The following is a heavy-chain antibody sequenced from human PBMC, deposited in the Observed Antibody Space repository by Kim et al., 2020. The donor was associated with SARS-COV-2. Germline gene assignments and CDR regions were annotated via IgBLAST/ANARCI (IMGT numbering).Heavy chain of an antibody. CDR2: IYYSGST. D-gene: IGHD4-17*01. Sequence: SETLSLTCTVSGGSISSGGYYWSWIRQHPGKGLEWIGYIYYSGSTYYNPSLKSRVTISVDTSKNQFSLKLSSVTAADTAVYYCAREDYGGNARGDSWGQGTQVTVSS. V-gene: IGHV4-31*03. CDR1: GGSISSGGYY. CDR3: AREDYGGNARGDS. J-gene: IGHJ3*02.